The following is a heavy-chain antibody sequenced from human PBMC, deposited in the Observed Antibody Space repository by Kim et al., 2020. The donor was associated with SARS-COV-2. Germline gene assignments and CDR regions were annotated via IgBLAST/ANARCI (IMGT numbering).Heavy chain of an antibody. D-gene: IGHD2-15*01. CDR2: IYSGGST. V-gene: IGHV3-66*02. CDR3: ARDRLRTVSGGSLDAFDI. J-gene: IGHJ3*02. Sequence: GGSLRLSCAASGFTVSSNYMSWVRQAPGKGLEWVSVIYSGGSTYYADSVKGRFTISRDNSKNTLYLQMNSLRAEDTAVYYCARDRLRTVSGGSLDAFDIWGQGTMVTVSS. CDR1: GFTVSSNY.